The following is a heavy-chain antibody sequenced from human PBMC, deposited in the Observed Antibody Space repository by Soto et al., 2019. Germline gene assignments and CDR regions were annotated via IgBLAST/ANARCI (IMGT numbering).Heavy chain of an antibody. CDR3: AFPYCSGGSCYSWSLDY. CDR2: IIPIFGTA. J-gene: IGHJ4*02. Sequence: QVQLVQSGAEVKKPGSSVKVSCKASGGTFSSYAISWVRQAPGQGLEWMGGIIPIFGTANYAQKFQGRVTITADESTSTAYMELSSLRSEYTAVYYCAFPYCSGGSCYSWSLDYWGQGTLVTVSS. D-gene: IGHD2-15*01. V-gene: IGHV1-69*01. CDR1: GGTFSSYA.